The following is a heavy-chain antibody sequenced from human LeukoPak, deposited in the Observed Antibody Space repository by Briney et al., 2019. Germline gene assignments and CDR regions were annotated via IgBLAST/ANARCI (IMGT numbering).Heavy chain of an antibody. CDR3: ASPLMATTDLNFDL. V-gene: IGHV1-69*05. D-gene: IGHD5-24*01. CDR2: IIPIFGTA. CDR1: GGTFSSYA. J-gene: IGHJ2*01. Sequence: SSVKVSCKASGGTFSSYAISWVRQAPGQGLEWMGGIIPIFGTANYAQKFQGRVTITTDESTSTAYMELSSLRSEDTAVYYCASPLMATTDLNFDLWGRGTLVTVSS.